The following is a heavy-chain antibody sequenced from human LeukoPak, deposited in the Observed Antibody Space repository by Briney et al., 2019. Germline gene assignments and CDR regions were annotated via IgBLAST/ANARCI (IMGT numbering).Heavy chain of an antibody. V-gene: IGHV4-38-2*02. J-gene: IGHJ3*02. CDR3: AKSNGYGLVDI. Sequence: SETLSLTCTVSGYSIRSGYNWGWIRLSPGKGLEWIGSIYQSGSTYDNPSLKSRVTISLDTSRNQFSLKLNSVTAADTAVYYCAKSNGYGLVDIWGQGTMVTVSS. CDR2: IYQSGST. CDR1: GYSIRSGYN. D-gene: IGHD3-10*01.